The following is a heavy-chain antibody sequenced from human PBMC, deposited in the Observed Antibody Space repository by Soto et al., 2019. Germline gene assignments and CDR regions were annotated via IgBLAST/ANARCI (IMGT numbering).Heavy chain of an antibody. Sequence: ASVKVSCKASGYIFTNYYIHWVRQAPGQGLEWMGLIYPSGSSTSYTQKFQGRVTMTRDTSTSTVHMELSSLRAEDTAVYYCARGIAVAIHAGIASWGQGTLVTVSS. V-gene: IGHV1-46*01. CDR2: IYPSGSST. D-gene: IGHD6-19*01. CDR1: GYIFTNYY. J-gene: IGHJ4*02. CDR3: ARGIAVAIHAGIAS.